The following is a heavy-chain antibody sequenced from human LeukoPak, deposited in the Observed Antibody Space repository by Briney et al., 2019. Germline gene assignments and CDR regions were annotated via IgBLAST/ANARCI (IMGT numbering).Heavy chain of an antibody. V-gene: IGHV1-46*01. D-gene: IGHD6-6*01. Sequence: ASVKVSCKASGYTFTSYYMHWVRQAPGQGLEWMGIINPSGGSTSYAQKFQGRVTMTRDMSTSTVYIELSSLRSEDTAVYYCARDSLEYSSSSKPPDYYYYYYMDVWGKGTTVTVSS. CDR2: INPSGGST. CDR1: GYTFTSYY. J-gene: IGHJ6*03. CDR3: ARDSLEYSSSSKPPDYYYYYYMDV.